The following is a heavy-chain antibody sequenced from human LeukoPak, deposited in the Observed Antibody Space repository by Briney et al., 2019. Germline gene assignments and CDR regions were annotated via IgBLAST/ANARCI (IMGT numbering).Heavy chain of an antibody. J-gene: IGHJ4*02. CDR3: ARAPYSGYDSYFDY. V-gene: IGHV3-7*04. D-gene: IGHD5-12*01. Sequence: GGSLRLSCAASGFTFSIYWMSWVRQAPGKGLEWVANIKQDGSEKYYVDSVKGRFTISRDNAKNSLYLQMNSLRAEDTAVYYCARAPYSGYDSYFDYWGQGTLVTVSS. CDR2: IKQDGSEK. CDR1: GFTFSIYW.